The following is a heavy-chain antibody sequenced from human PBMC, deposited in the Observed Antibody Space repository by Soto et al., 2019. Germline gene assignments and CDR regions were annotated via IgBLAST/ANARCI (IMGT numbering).Heavy chain of an antibody. J-gene: IGHJ4*02. Sequence: QVQLQESGPGLVKPSQTLSLTCTVSGGSISSGGYYWSWIRQHPGKGLEWIGYIYYSGSTYYNPSLKSRVTVSVGTSKNQFSPKLSSVTAADTAVYYCAREGGIVGATAADYWGQGTLVTLSS. CDR2: IYYSGST. CDR1: GGSISSGGYY. CDR3: AREGGIVGATAADY. D-gene: IGHD1-26*01. V-gene: IGHV4-31*03.